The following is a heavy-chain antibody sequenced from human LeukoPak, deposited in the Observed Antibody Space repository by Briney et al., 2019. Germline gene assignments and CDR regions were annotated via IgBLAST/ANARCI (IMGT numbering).Heavy chain of an antibody. V-gene: IGHV1-2*02. J-gene: IGHJ3*02. CDR3: ARLVGATRRHDAFDI. CDR2: INPNSGGT. CDR1: GYTFTGYY. D-gene: IGHD1-26*01. Sequence: ASVKVSCKASGYTFTGYYMHWVRQAPGQGLEWMGWINPNSGGTNYAQKFQGRVTMTRDTSISTAYMEVSRLRSDDTAVYFCARLVGATRRHDAFDIWGQGTMVTVSS.